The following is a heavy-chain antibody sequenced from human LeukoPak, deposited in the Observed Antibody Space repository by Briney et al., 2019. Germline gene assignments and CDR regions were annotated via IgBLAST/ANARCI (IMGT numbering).Heavy chain of an antibody. D-gene: IGHD6-19*01. CDR2: IRSKANNYAT. V-gene: IGHV3-73*01. CDR1: AFTLSDFT. Sequence: GGSLRLSCAAPAFTLSDFTIHWVRQASGKGLEWVARIRSKANNYATEYGASVKGRFTISRDDAKNTVYLQMNSLKTEDTAMYYCSAGPSGWTEFFRHWGQGTLVTVSS. CDR3: SAGPSGWTEFFRH. J-gene: IGHJ1*01.